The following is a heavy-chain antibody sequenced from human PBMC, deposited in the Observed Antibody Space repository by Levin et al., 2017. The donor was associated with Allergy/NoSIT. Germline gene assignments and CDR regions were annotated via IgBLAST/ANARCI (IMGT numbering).Heavy chain of an antibody. Sequence: GESLKISCAASGFIFSNYAMHWVRQAPGKGLEYVSTISSNGGSTYYANSVQGRFTISRDNSKNTLYLQMGSLRPEDMGVYHCARNYYDKSGFYSHYENWGQGTLVTVSS. CDR2: ISSNGGST. D-gene: IGHD3-22*01. J-gene: IGHJ4*02. CDR3: ARNYYDKSGFYSHYEN. V-gene: IGHV3-64*01. CDR1: GFIFSNYA.